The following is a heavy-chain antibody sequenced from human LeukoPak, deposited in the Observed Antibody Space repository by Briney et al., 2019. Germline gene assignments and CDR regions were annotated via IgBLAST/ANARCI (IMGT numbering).Heavy chain of an antibody. Sequence: PGGSLRLSCPASGFTFSSYGMHWVRQAPGKGLEWVAVIWYDGSNKYYADSVKGRFTISRDNAKNSLYLQMNSLRAEDTAVYYCARDLISYGKIGYWGQGTLVTVSS. CDR2: IWYDGSNK. D-gene: IGHD5-18*01. CDR1: GFTFSSYG. J-gene: IGHJ4*02. CDR3: ARDLISYGKIGY. V-gene: IGHV3-33*01.